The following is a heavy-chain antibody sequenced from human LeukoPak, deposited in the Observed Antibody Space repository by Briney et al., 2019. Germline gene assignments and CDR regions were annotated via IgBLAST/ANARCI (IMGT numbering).Heavy chain of an antibody. CDR3: ARDPYDFWSGYRNY. Sequence: APVKVSCKASGYTFTGYYMHWVRQAPGQGLEWMGWINPNSGGTNYAQKFQGRVTMTRDTSISTAYMELSRLRSDDTAVYYCARDPYDFWSGYRNYWGQGTLVTVSS. CDR1: GYTFTGYY. V-gene: IGHV1-2*02. J-gene: IGHJ4*02. D-gene: IGHD3-3*01. CDR2: INPNSGGT.